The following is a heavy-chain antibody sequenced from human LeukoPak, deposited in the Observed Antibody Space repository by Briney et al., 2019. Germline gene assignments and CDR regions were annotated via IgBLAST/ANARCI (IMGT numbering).Heavy chain of an antibody. CDR1: GFTFSSYA. CDR2: ISGSGGST. D-gene: IGHD3-3*01. Sequence: PGGSLRLSCAASGFTFSSYAMSWVRQAPGKGLEWVSAISGSGGSTYYADSVKGRFTISRDNSKNTLYLQMNSLRAEDTAVYYCAKTTYYDFWSGSLNYFDYWGQGTLVTVSS. J-gene: IGHJ4*02. V-gene: IGHV3-23*01. CDR3: AKTTYYDFWSGSLNYFDY.